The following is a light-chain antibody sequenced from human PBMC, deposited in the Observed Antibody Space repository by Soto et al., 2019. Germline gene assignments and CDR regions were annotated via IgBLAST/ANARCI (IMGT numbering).Light chain of an antibody. CDR2: GAS. V-gene: IGKV3-20*01. CDR3: QQYGDLPWT. Sequence: EIVLTHSPGTLSLSPGERATLSCRASQSVSSNLAWYQQKPGQAPRLLIYGASSRATGIPDRFSGSGSGTDFTLTIDRLESEDFAVYFCQQYGDLPWTFGQGTKVDIK. CDR1: QSVSSN. J-gene: IGKJ1*01.